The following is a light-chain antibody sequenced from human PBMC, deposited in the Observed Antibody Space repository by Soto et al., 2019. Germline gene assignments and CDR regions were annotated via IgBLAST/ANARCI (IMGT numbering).Light chain of an antibody. Sequence: EIVLTQSPGTLSLSPGDRATLSCRASQSVSSSSLAWYQQKPGQAPRLLIYLASIRATGVPDRFSGSGSGTDFTLTIDSLEPADFAVYYCQQYGSSPRSFGQGPKVEVK. V-gene: IGKV3-20*01. CDR3: QQYGSSPRS. J-gene: IGKJ1*01. CDR2: LAS. CDR1: QSVSSSS.